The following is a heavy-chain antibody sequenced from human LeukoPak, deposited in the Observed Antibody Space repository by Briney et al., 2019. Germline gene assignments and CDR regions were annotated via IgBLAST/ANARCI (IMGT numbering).Heavy chain of an antibody. CDR2: IYHSGST. J-gene: IGHJ2*01. V-gene: IGHV4-30-2*01. D-gene: IGHD4-17*01. CDR3: AREGYGDYVRRTWYFDL. Sequence: PSQTLSLTCAVSGGSISSGGYSWSWIRQPPGKGLEWIGYIYHSGSTYYNPSLKSRVTISVDRSKNQFSLKLSSVTAADTAVYYCAREGYGDYVRRTWYFDLWGRGTLVTVSS. CDR1: GGSISSGGYS.